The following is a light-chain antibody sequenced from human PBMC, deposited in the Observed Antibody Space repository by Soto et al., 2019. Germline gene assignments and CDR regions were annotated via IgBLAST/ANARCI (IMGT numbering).Light chain of an antibody. CDR2: AAS. V-gene: IGKV1-12*01. Sequence: DIQMTQSPSSVSESVGDRVTIACRSSQGISSSLAWYQQKPGTPPKLLIYAASNLHSGVPPRFSGSGSGTDFTLTISSLQPEDFATYYCQQANTCPWTFGQGTKVGIK. J-gene: IGKJ1*01. CDR1: QGISSS. CDR3: QQANTCPWT.